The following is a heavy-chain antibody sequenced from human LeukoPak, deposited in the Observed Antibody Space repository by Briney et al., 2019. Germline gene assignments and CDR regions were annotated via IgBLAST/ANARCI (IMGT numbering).Heavy chain of an antibody. J-gene: IGHJ4*02. V-gene: IGHV4-61*02. Sequence: SETLSLTCTVSGDPISSGTYYWSWLRQPAGKGLEWIGRIHTSGSTNYNPSLKSRVTISLDTSKNQFSLKVTSVTAADTAVYYCARGPASTELWLDYFDYWGQGTLVTVSS. D-gene: IGHD3-10*01. CDR1: GDPISSGTYY. CDR2: IHTSGST. CDR3: ARGPASTELWLDYFDY.